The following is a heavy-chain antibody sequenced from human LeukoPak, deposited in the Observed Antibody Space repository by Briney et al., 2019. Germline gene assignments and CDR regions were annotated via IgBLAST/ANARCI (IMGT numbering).Heavy chain of an antibody. J-gene: IGHJ3*02. V-gene: IGHV4-34*01. CDR1: GGSFSGYY. Sequence: SETLSLTCAVYGGSFSGYYWSWIRQPPGKGLEWIGEINHSGSTNYNPSLKSRVTISVDTSKNQFSLKLSSVTAADTAVYYCARDADYYDSSGYYSSAFDIWGQGTMVTVSS. CDR3: ARDADYYDSSGYYSSAFDI. CDR2: INHSGST. D-gene: IGHD3-22*01.